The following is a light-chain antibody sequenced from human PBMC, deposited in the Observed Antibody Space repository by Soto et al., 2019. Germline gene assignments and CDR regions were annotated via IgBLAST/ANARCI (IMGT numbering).Light chain of an antibody. CDR3: QQYYTWPRT. V-gene: IGKV3-15*01. CDR2: GAS. CDR1: QSVTSN. Sequence: EIVLTQSPAPLSLSPGERATLSCRASQSVTSNLAWYQQRPGQAPRLLFYGASTRATGIPARFSGSGSGTEFTLTISSLQSEDVAVYYCQQYYTWPRTFGQGTKVDIK. J-gene: IGKJ1*01.